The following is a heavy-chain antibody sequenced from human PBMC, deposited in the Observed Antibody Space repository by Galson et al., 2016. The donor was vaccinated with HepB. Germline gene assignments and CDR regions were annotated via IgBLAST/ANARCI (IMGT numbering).Heavy chain of an antibody. J-gene: IGHJ4*02. D-gene: IGHD1-26*01. CDR3: ARHSGVSSVSYQGIDY. Sequence: ETLSLTCTVSGGSISSSTYYWAWIRQPPGKGLEWIGSIYYSGSTSYYPSLQSRVTISVDTSKNQFSLNLSSVTAADTAVYYCARHSGVSSVSYQGIDYWGQGTLVTVSS. CDR2: IYYSGST. CDR1: GGSISSSTYY. V-gene: IGHV4-39*01.